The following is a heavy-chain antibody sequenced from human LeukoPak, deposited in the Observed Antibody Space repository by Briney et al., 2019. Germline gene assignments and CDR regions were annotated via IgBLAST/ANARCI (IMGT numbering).Heavy chain of an antibody. J-gene: IGHJ4*02. CDR2: IDHSRSS. D-gene: IGHD1-26*01. V-gene: IGHV4-34*01. Sequence: PSETLSLTCAVYGGSFSGYYWSWIRQSPGKGLQWIGEIDHSRSSNYNPSLKSRVTISVDTSKNQFSLKLSSVTAADTAVYYCARMSIVGATGDFDYWGQGTLVTVSS. CDR3: ARMSIVGATGDFDY. CDR1: GGSFSGYY.